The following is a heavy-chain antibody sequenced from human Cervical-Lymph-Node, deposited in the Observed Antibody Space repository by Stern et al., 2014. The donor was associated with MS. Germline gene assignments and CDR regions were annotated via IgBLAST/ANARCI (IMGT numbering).Heavy chain of an antibody. Sequence: VQLEESEGAVVQPGRSLRLSCAASGFTFSSYGMHWVRQAPGKGLEWVTVISYDGNHKYYAASVKGRFTISRDNSKNTLHLQMNSVTPDDTAIYYCARDYEDTSMLFDHWGQGTLVTVSS. CDR2: ISYDGNHK. CDR3: ARDYEDTSMLFDH. J-gene: IGHJ4*02. D-gene: IGHD2-8*01. V-gene: IGHV3-30*03. CDR1: GFTFSSYG.